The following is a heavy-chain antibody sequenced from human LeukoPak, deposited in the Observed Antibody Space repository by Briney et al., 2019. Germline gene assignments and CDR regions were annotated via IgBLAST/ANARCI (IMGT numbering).Heavy chain of an antibody. CDR3: ARKAAAGTVDY. Sequence: ASVKVSCRASGYTFTSYGISWVRQAPGQGLEWMGWISAYNGNTNYAQKFQGRVTITRDTSASTAYMELSSLRSEDTAVYYCARKAAAGTVDYWGQGTLVTVSS. D-gene: IGHD6-13*01. J-gene: IGHJ4*02. CDR1: GYTFTSYG. V-gene: IGHV1-18*01. CDR2: ISAYNGNT.